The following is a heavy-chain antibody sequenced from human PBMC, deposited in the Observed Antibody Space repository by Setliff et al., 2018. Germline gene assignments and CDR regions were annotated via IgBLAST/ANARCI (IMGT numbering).Heavy chain of an antibody. Sequence: GESLKISCAASGFTFSSYAMSWVRQAPGKGLEWASAISGSGSTTFYADSVKGRFTISRDNPKDTVYLQMRSLRAEDTAVYYCAKARYCSGTSCAFDDWGQGTLVTVSS. V-gene: IGHV3-23*01. D-gene: IGHD2-2*01. CDR3: AKARYCSGTSCAFDD. CDR1: GFTFSSYA. CDR2: ISGSGSTT. J-gene: IGHJ4*02.